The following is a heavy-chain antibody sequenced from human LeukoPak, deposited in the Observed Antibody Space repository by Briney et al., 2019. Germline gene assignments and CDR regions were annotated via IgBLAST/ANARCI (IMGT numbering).Heavy chain of an antibody. CDR1: GGTFSSYA. V-gene: IGHV1-69*01. J-gene: IGHJ5*02. Sequence: SVKVSCKASGGTFSSYAISWVRQAPGQGLEWMGGIVPIFGTANYAQKFQGRVTITADESTSTAYMELSSLRSDDTAVYYCARGDSSSWYDPWGQGTLVTVSS. CDR3: ARGDSSSWYDP. D-gene: IGHD6-13*01. CDR2: IVPIFGTA.